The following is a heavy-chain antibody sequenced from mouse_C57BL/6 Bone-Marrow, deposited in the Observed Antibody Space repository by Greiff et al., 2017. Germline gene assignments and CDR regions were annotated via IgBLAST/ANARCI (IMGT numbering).Heavy chain of an antibody. CDR1: GFTFTDYY. J-gene: IGHJ1*03. V-gene: IGHV7-3*01. D-gene: IGHD1-1*01. CDR2: IRNKANGYTT. Sequence: EVKLMESGGGLVQPGGSLSLSCAASGFTFTDYYMSWVRQPPGKALEWLGFIRNKANGYTTEYIASVMGRFTISGDKSQSILYLPMYALRAEDSTTYYCASQYYSGSSYGYFDVWGTGTTVTVSS. CDR3: ASQYYSGSSYGYFDV.